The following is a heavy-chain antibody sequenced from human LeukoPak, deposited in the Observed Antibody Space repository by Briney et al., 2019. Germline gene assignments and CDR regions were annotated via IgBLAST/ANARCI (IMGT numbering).Heavy chain of an antibody. Sequence: ASVKVSCKASGYTFTGYYMHWVRQAPGQGLEWMGWINPNSGGTNYAQKFQGRVTVTRDASISTAYMELSRLRSDDTAVYYCARDRDDLGYYYGSGSPDYWGQGTLVTVSS. D-gene: IGHD3-10*01. J-gene: IGHJ4*02. CDR1: GYTFTGYY. V-gene: IGHV1-2*02. CDR2: INPNSGGT. CDR3: ARDRDDLGYYYGSGSPDY.